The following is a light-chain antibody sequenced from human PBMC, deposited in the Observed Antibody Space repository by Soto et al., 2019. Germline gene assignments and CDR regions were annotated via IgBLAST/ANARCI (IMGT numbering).Light chain of an antibody. CDR3: QQYGRAPYT. Sequence: EIVLTQSPDTLSLSPGERATLSYRASQIVNSNHLAWYQHKPGQAPRLLIYGASNRPGGIPDKFSGSGSGTDFTLTINRLEPEDFAVYYCQQYGRAPYTFAQGTKLEI. J-gene: IGKJ2*01. V-gene: IGKV3-20*01. CDR2: GAS. CDR1: QIVNSNH.